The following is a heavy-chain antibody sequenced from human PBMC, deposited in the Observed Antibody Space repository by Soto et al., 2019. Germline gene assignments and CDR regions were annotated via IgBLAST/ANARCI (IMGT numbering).Heavy chain of an antibody. CDR3: AKAAVPANGQGDYFDS. CDR1: GFTFGNYA. CDR2: INGSGGGA. D-gene: IGHD2-21*02. V-gene: IGHV3-23*01. Sequence: EAQLLESGGGLVQPGGSLRLSCAASGFTFGNYAMSWVRQAPGKGLEWVSSINGSGGGAYYTDSVKGRFTVPRDDSRETLYLQRSSLRVDDTAIYYCAKAAVPANGQGDYFDSWGKGTLVTVSS. J-gene: IGHJ4*02.